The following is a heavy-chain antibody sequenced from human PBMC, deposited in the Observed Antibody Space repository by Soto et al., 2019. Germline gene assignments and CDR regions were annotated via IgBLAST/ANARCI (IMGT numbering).Heavy chain of an antibody. Sequence: QLQLQESGPGLVKPSETLSLTCTVSGGSISSSSYYWGWIRQPPGKGLEWIGSIYYSRSTYYNPSLKSRVTISVDTSKSQFSLKLGSVTAADTAVYYCAVFTVEGYFAYGGQGTLVTVSS. V-gene: IGHV4-39*01. CDR1: GGSISSSSYY. J-gene: IGHJ4*02. D-gene: IGHD3-22*01. CDR3: AVFTVEGYFAY. CDR2: IYYSRST.